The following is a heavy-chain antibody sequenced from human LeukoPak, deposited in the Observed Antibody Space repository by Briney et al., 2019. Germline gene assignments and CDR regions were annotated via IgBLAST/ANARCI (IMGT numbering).Heavy chain of an antibody. CDR3: ARNVVVTATYFDY. Sequence: GGSLRLSCVASGFTFSSYAMSWVRQAPGKGLEWVSAISGSGGSTYYADSVKGRFTISRDNSKNTLYLQMNSLRAEDTAVYYCARNVVVTATYFDYWGQGTLVTVSS. D-gene: IGHD2-21*02. J-gene: IGHJ4*02. CDR2: ISGSGGST. CDR1: GFTFSSYA. V-gene: IGHV3-23*01.